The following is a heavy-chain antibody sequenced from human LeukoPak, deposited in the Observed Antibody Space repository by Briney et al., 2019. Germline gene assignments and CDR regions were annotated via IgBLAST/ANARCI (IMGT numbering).Heavy chain of an antibody. CDR1: GYTFTSHG. V-gene: IGHV1-18*01. D-gene: IGHD5-12*01. Sequence: ASVKVSCKASGYTFTSHGITWVRKAPGQGLEWMGWISGYNGNTNYAQKFQGRVTMTTDTSTSTAYMELRSLTSDDTAVYYCARETSLRSPFDYWGQGTLVTVSS. J-gene: IGHJ4*02. CDR2: ISGYNGNT. CDR3: ARETSLRSPFDY.